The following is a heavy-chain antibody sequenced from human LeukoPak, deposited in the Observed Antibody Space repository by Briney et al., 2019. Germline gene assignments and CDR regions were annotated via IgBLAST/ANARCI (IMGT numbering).Heavy chain of an antibody. CDR3: ARETYYYGSGSYPFDY. CDR1: GGSISSGGYY. V-gene: IGHV4-31*03. Sequence: SQTLSLTCTVSGGSISSGGYYWSRIRQHPGKGLEWIGYIYYSGSTYYNPSLKSRVTISVDTSKNQFSLKLSSVTAADTAVYYCARETYYYGSGSYPFDYWGQGALVTVSS. D-gene: IGHD3-10*01. J-gene: IGHJ4*02. CDR2: IYYSGST.